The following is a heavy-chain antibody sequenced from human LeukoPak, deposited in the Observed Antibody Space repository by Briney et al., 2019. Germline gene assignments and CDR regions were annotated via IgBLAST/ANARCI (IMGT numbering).Heavy chain of an antibody. CDR2: IKQDGSEK. V-gene: IGHV3-7*01. Sequence: GGSLRLSCAAAGFTFSSYWMSWVRQAPGKGLEWVANIKQDGSEKYYVDSVKGRFTISRDNAKNSLYLQMNSLRAEDTAVYYCASDQFGEFLFDYWGQGTLVTVSS. CDR3: ASDQFGEFLFDY. D-gene: IGHD3-10*01. CDR1: GFTFSSYW. J-gene: IGHJ4*02.